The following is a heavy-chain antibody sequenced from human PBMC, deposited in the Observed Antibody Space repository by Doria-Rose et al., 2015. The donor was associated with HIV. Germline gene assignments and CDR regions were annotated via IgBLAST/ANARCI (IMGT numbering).Heavy chain of an antibody. CDR3: ARIKSSRWYHKYYFDF. CDR1: GVSLSSPGMG. D-gene: IGHD6-13*01. V-gene: IGHV2-26*01. Sequence: QITLKESGPVLVKPTETLTLTCTVSGVSLSSPGMGASWIRQPPGKALEWLANIFSDDERSYKTSLKSRFTISSATSKSQVVLTMTDMDPVDTATYYCARIKSSRWYHKYYFDFWGQGALVIVSA. J-gene: IGHJ4*02. CDR2: IFSDDER.